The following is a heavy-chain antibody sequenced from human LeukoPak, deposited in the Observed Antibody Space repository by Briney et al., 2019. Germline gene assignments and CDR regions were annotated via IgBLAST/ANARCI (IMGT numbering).Heavy chain of an antibody. CDR1: GFTFSSYG. CDR3: ARDHRGSGSYYYYYYGMDV. J-gene: IGHJ6*04. CDR2: ISSSGSTI. D-gene: IGHD3-10*01. Sequence: GGSLRLSCAASGFTFSSYGMNWVRQAPGKGLEWVSYISSSGSTIYYADSVKGRFTISRDNAKNSLYLQMNSLRAEDTAVYYCARDHRGSGSYYYYYYGMDVWGKGTTVTVSS. V-gene: IGHV3-48*03.